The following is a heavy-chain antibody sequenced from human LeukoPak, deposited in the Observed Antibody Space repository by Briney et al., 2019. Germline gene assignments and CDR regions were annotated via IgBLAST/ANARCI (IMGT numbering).Heavy chain of an antibody. D-gene: IGHD2-21*02. Sequence: SETLSLTCTVSGGSISSYCWSWIRQPPGKGLEWIGYIYYSGSTNYNPSLKSRVTISVDTSKNQFSLKLSSVTAADTAVYYCARAEDLAYCGGDCPLGWFDPWGQGTLVTVSS. CDR3: ARAEDLAYCGGDCPLGWFDP. CDR2: IYYSGST. J-gene: IGHJ5*02. V-gene: IGHV4-59*12. CDR1: GGSISSYC.